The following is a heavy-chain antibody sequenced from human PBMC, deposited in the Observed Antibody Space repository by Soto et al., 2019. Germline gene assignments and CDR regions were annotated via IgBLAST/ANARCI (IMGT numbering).Heavy chain of an antibody. CDR3: AKTPYIEVVVAAGDAYDI. CDR2: IDNDGSAT. CDR1: GFTFNIYW. J-gene: IGHJ3*02. D-gene: IGHD2-15*01. V-gene: IGHV3-74*01. Sequence: GGSLRLSCVASGFTFNIYWMHWVRQAPGKGLEWVSRIDNDGSATTYADSVKGRFTISRDNSKNTLYLQMNSLRAEDTAVYYCAKTPYIEVVVAAGDAYDIWGQGTMVTVSS.